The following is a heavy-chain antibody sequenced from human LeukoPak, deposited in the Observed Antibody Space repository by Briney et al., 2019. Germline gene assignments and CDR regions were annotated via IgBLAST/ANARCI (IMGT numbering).Heavy chain of an antibody. D-gene: IGHD6-19*01. CDR1: GGSIRSSSYY. CDR2: IYYGGST. CDR3: ARLLSSDWYKGAFAI. Sequence: SETLSLTCTVSGGSIRSSSYYWGWIRQPPGKGLEWIGSIYYGGSTYYNPSLKSRVTLSIDTSKNQFSLKLSSVTAADTAVYYCARLLSSDWYKGAFAIWGQGTMVTVSS. V-gene: IGHV4-39*01. J-gene: IGHJ3*02.